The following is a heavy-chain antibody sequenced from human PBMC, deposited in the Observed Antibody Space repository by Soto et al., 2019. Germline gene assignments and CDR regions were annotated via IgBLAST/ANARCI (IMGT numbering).Heavy chain of an antibody. CDR2: IWYDGSNK. D-gene: IGHD3-10*01. CDR3: ARDGRSGTTMVRGVTPWGRYYYGMDV. V-gene: IGHV3-33*01. J-gene: IGHJ6*02. CDR1: GFTFSSYG. Sequence: QVQLVESGGGVVQPGRSLRLSCAASGFTFSSYGMHWVRQAPGKGLEWVAVIWYDGSNKYYADSVKGRFTISRDNSKNTLYLQMNSLRAEDTAVYYCARDGRSGTTMVRGVTPWGRYYYGMDVWGQGTTVTVSS.